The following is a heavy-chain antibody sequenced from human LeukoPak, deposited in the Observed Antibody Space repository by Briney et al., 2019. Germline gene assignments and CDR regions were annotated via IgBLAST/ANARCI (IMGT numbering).Heavy chain of an antibody. D-gene: IGHD1-26*01. CDR1: GYTFTSYY. J-gene: IGHJ4*02. V-gene: IGHV1-46*01. Sequence: GASVKVSCKASGYTFTSYYVHWVRQAPGQGLEWLGTFKPNTRSAHPGLGFRDRVSMTGDMSTSTVFIELNSLRSEDTAVYYCVRERAPIVGATRWELDYWGQGTLVTVSS. CDR3: VRERAPIVGATRWELDY. CDR2: FKPNTRSA.